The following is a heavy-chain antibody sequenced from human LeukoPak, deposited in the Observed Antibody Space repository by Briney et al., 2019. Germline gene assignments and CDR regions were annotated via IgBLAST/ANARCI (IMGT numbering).Heavy chain of an antibody. J-gene: IGHJ4*02. V-gene: IGHV3-11*01. Sequence: PGGSLRLSCAASGFNFSDYYMSWLRQAPGKGLAWVSYISGSGYTIYYADSVKGRFTISRDNAKNSLYLQMTSLRAEDTAVYYCARDHNFHFDYWGQGTLVTVSS. CDR2: ISGSGYTI. CDR1: GFNFSDYY. CDR3: ARDHNFHFDY.